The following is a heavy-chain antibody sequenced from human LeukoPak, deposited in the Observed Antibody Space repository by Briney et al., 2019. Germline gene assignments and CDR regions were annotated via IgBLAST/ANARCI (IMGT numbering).Heavy chain of an antibody. J-gene: IGHJ4*02. D-gene: IGHD3-22*01. Sequence: GGSLRLSCAASGFTFSSYWMSWVRQAPGKGLEWVANIKQDGSEKYYVDSVEGRFTISRDNAKNSLYLQMNSLRAEDTAVYYCARDVGPYYYDGGFDYWGQGTLVTVSS. CDR2: IKQDGSEK. V-gene: IGHV3-7*01. CDR3: ARDVGPYYYDGGFDY. CDR1: GFTFSSYW.